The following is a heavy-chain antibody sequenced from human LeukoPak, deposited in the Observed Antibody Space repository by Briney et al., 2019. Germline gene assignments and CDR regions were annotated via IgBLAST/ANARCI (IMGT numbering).Heavy chain of an antibody. D-gene: IGHD4-17*01. CDR1: GFTFSFYM. Sequence: PGGSLRLSCTASGFTFSFYMMNWVRPAPGKGLEWVSSISTSSSHIYYADSLKGRFTISRDNSKNTLYLQMNSLRAEDTAVYYCARSRDYGDYGNWFDPWGQGTLVTVSS. CDR3: ARSRDYGDYGNWFDP. J-gene: IGHJ5*02. CDR2: ISTSSSHI. V-gene: IGHV3-21*01.